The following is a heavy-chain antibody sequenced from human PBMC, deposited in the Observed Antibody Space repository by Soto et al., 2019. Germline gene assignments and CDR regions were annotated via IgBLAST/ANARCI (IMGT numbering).Heavy chain of an antibody. D-gene: IGHD6-19*01. CDR1: GGSISSYY. J-gene: IGHJ3*02. V-gene: IGHV4-59*01. Sequence: SETLSLTCTVSGGSISSYYWSWIRQPPGKGLEWIGYIYYSGSTNYNPSLKSRVTISVDTSKNQFPLKLSSVTAADTAVYYCARDGSGWYDAFDIWGQGIMVTVSS. CDR3: ARDGSGWYDAFDI. CDR2: IYYSGST.